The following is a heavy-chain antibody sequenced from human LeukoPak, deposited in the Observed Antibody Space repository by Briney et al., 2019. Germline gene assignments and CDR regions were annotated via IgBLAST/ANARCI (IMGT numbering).Heavy chain of an antibody. J-gene: IGHJ4*02. Sequence: GGSLRLSCAASGFTFSSYSMNWVRQAPGKGLEWVSSISSSSSYIYYADSVKGRFTISRDNAKNSLYLQMNSLRAEDTVVYYCARGISGWSPGTIFDYWGQGTLVTVSS. CDR1: GFTFSSYS. CDR2: ISSSSSYI. CDR3: ARGISGWSPGTIFDY. V-gene: IGHV3-21*01. D-gene: IGHD6-19*01.